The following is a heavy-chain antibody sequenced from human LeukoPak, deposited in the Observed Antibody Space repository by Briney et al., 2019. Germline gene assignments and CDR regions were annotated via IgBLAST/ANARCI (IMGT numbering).Heavy chain of an antibody. V-gene: IGHV4-34*01. Sequence: PSETLSLTCTVSGGSISTYYWNWIRQPPGKGLEWIGEINHSGSTNYNPSLKSRVTISVDTSKNQFSLKLSSVTAADTAVYYCALYYYDSSGHFQHWGQGTLVTVSS. J-gene: IGHJ1*01. CDR2: INHSGST. D-gene: IGHD3-22*01. CDR3: ALYYYDSSGHFQH. CDR1: GGSISTYY.